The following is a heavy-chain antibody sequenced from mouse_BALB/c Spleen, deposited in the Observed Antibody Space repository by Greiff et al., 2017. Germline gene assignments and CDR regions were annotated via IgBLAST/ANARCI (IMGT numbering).Heavy chain of an antibody. D-gene: IGHD1-1*01. J-gene: IGHJ3*01. CDR3: ARSDYGSSYWFAY. V-gene: IGHV8-12*01. CDR2: IYWDDDK. Sequence: QVTLKESGPGILQPSQTLSLTCSFSGFSLSNSGMGVSWIRQPSGKGLEWLAHIYWDDDKRYNPSLKSRLTISKDTSSNQVFLKITSVDTADTATYYCARSDYGSSYWFAYWGQGTLVTVSA. CDR1: GFSLSNSGMG.